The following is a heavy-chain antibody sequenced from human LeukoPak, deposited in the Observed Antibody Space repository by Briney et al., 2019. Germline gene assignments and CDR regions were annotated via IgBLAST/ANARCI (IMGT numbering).Heavy chain of an antibody. CDR3: VKHSAPVLAAARFDY. D-gene: IGHD2-2*01. V-gene: IGHV3-23*01. J-gene: IGHJ4*02. Sequence: PGGSLRLSCAASRFTFSSFGMSWVRQAPGKGLEWVSGISGSGDSTYYADSVKGRFTISRDNSKNTLYLQMNSLRAEDTALYYCVKHSAPVLAAARFDYWGQGNLVTVSS. CDR1: RFTFSSFG. CDR2: ISGSGDST.